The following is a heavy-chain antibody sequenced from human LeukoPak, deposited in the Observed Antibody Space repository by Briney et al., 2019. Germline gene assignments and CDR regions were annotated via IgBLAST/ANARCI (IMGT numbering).Heavy chain of an antibody. V-gene: IGHV1-24*01. D-gene: IGHD3-9*01. Sequence: ASVKVSCKVSGYTLTELSMHWVRQAPGKGLEWMGGFDPEDGETIYAQKFQGRVTMTEDTSTDTAYMELSSLRSEDTAVYYCATPLNYDILTGYGYWGQGTLVTVSS. CDR2: FDPEDGET. CDR1: GYTLTELS. CDR3: ATPLNYDILTGYGY. J-gene: IGHJ4*02.